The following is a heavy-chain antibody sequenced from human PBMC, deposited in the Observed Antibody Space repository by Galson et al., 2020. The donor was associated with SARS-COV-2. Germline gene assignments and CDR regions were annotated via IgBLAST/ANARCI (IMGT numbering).Heavy chain of an antibody. Sequence: GGSLRLSCAVSGFTFSTHAMSWVRQAPGKGLECVSSITAGHTPYYAPSVAGRFIVSRDNSNNMVFLQMNSLRADDTAVYYCAKRNGPPPLYYYGMDVWGQGTAVTVSS. D-gene: IGHD4-4*01. V-gene: IGHV3-23*01. J-gene: IGHJ6*02. CDR1: GFTFSTHA. CDR2: ITAGHTP. CDR3: AKRNGPPPLYYYGMDV.